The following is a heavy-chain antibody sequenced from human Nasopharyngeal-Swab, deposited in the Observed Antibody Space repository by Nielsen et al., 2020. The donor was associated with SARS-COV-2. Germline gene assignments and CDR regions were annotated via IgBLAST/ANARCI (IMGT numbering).Heavy chain of an antibody. V-gene: IGHV3-48*03. CDR1: GFTFSSYE. Sequence: GESLKISCAASGFTFSSYEMNWVRQAPGKGLEWVSYISSSGSPIYYADPVKGRFTISRDNAKNSLYLQMNSLRAEDTAVYYCAREGLNTGTFDYWGQGTLVTVSS. CDR2: ISSSGSPI. J-gene: IGHJ4*02. D-gene: IGHD1-1*01. CDR3: AREGLNTGTFDY.